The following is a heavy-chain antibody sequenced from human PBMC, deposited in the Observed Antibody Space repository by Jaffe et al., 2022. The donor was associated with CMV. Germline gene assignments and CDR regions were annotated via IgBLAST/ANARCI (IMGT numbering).Heavy chain of an antibody. CDR1: GFNFNGYA. CDR3: VRDKRMTTITPFEY. D-gene: IGHD4-17*01. V-gene: IGHV3-23*01. J-gene: IGHJ1*01. Sequence: EVQLLESGGDLVQAGGSLGVSCAASGFNFNGYAMNWVRQAPGKGLEWVSGISATGGQTYYADSVKGRFTISRDNSKNRLSLHMNSLRAEDTAIYYCVRDKRMTTITPFEYWGQGTLVTVSS. CDR2: ISATGGQT.